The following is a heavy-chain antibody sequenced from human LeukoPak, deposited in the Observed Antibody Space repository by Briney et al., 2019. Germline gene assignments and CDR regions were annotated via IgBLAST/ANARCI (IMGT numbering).Heavy chain of an antibody. D-gene: IGHD3-16*01. CDR2: IYYSGLT. Sequence: SETLSLTCTVSGGSISSSSYYWAWIRQPPGKGLEWIGSIYYSGLTNYSPSLKSRVTISLDTSKNQFSLNINFVTAADTAVYYCARDVPGGRNDYWGQGTLVTVSS. J-gene: IGHJ4*02. V-gene: IGHV4-39*07. CDR3: ARDVPGGRNDY. CDR1: GGSISSSSYY.